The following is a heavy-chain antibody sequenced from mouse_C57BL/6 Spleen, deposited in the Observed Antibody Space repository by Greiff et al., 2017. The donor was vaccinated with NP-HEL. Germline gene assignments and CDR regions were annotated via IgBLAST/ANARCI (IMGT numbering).Heavy chain of an antibody. Sequence: VQLQQSGAELVRPGASVKLSCKASGYTFTDYYINWVKQRPGQGLEWIARIYPGSGNTYYNEKFKGKATLTAEKSSSTAYMQLSSLTSEDSAVYFCASAEGMVPYYFDYWGQGTTLTVSS. D-gene: IGHD2-10*02. J-gene: IGHJ2*01. CDR1: GYTFTDYY. V-gene: IGHV1-76*01. CDR2: IYPGSGNT. CDR3: ASAEGMVPYYFDY.